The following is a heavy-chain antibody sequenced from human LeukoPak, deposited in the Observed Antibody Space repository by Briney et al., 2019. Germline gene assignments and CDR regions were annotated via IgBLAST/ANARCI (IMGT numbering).Heavy chain of an antibody. CDR3: FVRPGNFDY. D-gene: IGHD6-6*01. CDR1: GFTFSHAW. Sequence: GGSLRLSCAASGFTFSHAWVSWVRQCPGKGLEWVGRIKSKNDGETRDYAAPVKGRFTISRDESKAEVYLHMTSLKAEDTAVYGCFVRPGNFDYWGKGILVPVSS. V-gene: IGHV3-15*01. CDR2: IKSKNDGETR. J-gene: IGHJ4*02.